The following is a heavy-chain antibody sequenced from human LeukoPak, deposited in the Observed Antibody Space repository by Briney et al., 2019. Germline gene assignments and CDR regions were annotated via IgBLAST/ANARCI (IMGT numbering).Heavy chain of an antibody. CDR1: GFTFTSYE. J-gene: IGHJ4*02. Sequence: PGGSLRLSCAASGFTFTSYEMNWVRQAPGKGLEWVSYISSSGSTIYYADSVKGRFTISRDNAKNSLYLQMNSLRAEDTAVYYCARVGSLRYFDRSYYFDYWGQGTLVTVSS. CDR3: ARVGSLRYFDRSYYFDY. CDR2: ISSSGSTI. V-gene: IGHV3-48*03. D-gene: IGHD3-9*01.